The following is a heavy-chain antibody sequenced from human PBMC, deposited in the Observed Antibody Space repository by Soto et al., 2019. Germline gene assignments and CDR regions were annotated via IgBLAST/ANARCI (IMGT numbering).Heavy chain of an antibody. D-gene: IGHD2-21*02. J-gene: IGHJ5*02. V-gene: IGHV1-69*01. CDR1: GGTLSTYG. Sequence: QLQLVQSGAEVKEPGSSVKVSCQASGGTLSTYGVTWVRQAPGQGLEWMGGIIPVFGTTTYAQKFQGRVTITADESTNSAYLEVNSLRSEDTAVYCCARIGMALVTAGWFDPWGQGTLVTVSS. CDR2: IIPVFGTT. CDR3: ARIGMALVTAGWFDP.